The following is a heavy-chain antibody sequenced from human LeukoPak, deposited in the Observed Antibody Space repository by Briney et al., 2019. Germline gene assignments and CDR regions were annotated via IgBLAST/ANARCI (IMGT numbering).Heavy chain of an antibody. CDR3: ASPSYDSGSYWDY. Sequence: GGSLRLSCAASGFTFSSYWMHWVRQAPGKGLEWVSSICSGSTYIYYADSVKGRFTISRDNAKNSLYLQMNSLRAEDTAVYYCASPSYDSGSYWDYWGQGTLVTVSS. CDR2: ICSGSTYI. J-gene: IGHJ4*02. CDR1: GFTFSSYW. V-gene: IGHV3-21*01. D-gene: IGHD3-10*01.